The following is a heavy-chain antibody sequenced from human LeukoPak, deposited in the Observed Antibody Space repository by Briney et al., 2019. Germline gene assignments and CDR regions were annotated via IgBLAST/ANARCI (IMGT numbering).Heavy chain of an antibody. CDR1: GFTFSNSG. J-gene: IGHJ4*02. V-gene: IGHV3-30*02. Sequence: PGGSLRLSCAASGFTFSNSGMHWVRQAPGKGLEWIAFIRYDGNENFYGDSVKGRFSISRDNSKNTLYLQMNSLRAEDTAVYYCARGITEYSGYDYWGQGTLVTVSS. CDR2: IRYDGNEN. CDR3: ARGITEYSGYDY. D-gene: IGHD5-12*01.